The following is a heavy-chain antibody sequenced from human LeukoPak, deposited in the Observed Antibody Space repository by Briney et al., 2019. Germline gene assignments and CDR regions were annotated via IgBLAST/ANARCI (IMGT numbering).Heavy chain of an antibody. Sequence: GGSLRLSCAASGFTFSSYAMSWVRQAPGKGLEWVSAIDPSSTYIYYADSVKGRFTISRDNAENSLYLQTNSLRVEDTAVYYCASDIVIVPAPGGYYYMDVWSKGTTVTVSS. CDR3: ASDIVIVPAPGGYYYMDV. CDR1: GFTFSSYA. V-gene: IGHV3-21*01. CDR2: IDPSSTYI. D-gene: IGHD2-2*01. J-gene: IGHJ6*03.